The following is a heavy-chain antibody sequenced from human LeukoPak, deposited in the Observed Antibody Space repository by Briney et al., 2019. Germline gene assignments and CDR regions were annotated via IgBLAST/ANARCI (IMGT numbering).Heavy chain of an antibody. CDR1: GGSFSGYY. CDR3: ARSEESIAVAGTFDY. J-gene: IGHJ4*02. D-gene: IGHD6-19*01. V-gene: IGHV4-34*01. CDR2: INHSGST. Sequence: SETLSLTCAVYGGSFSGYYWSWIRQPPGKGLEWIGEINHSGSTNYNPSLKSRVTISVDTSKNQFSLKLSSVTAADTAVYYCARSEESIAVAGTFDYWGQGTLVTVSS.